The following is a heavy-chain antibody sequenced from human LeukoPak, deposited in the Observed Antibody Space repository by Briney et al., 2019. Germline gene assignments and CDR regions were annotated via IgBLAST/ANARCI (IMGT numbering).Heavy chain of an antibody. Sequence: SGPALVKPTQTLTLTCTVSGFSLTTGGMRVSWIRQSPGKALEWLARLDWYGEEFYSTSLRTRLTISKDTSKKQVVLTVDNMDPVDTATFYCARHRVGDCSTFSCPVPYDAFDVWGQGTMVTVSS. D-gene: IGHD2-2*01. CDR3: ARHRVGDCSTFSCPVPYDAFDV. CDR2: LDWYGEE. V-gene: IGHV2-70*04. CDR1: GFSLTTGGMR. J-gene: IGHJ3*01.